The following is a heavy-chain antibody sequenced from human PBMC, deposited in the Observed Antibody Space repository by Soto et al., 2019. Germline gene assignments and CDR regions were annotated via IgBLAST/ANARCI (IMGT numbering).Heavy chain of an antibody. CDR1: GFSFSSYA. V-gene: IGHV3-30-3*01. J-gene: IGHJ4*02. CDR3: ARALVTGYSYDNPDY. Sequence: GGSLRLSCAASGFSFSSYAMHWARQAPGKGLEWVAVTSYDGSNKYYADSVKGRFTISRDNSKNTLYLQMNSLRGEDTAVYYCARALVTGYSYDNPDYWGQGTLVTVSS. D-gene: IGHD5-18*01. CDR2: TSYDGSNK.